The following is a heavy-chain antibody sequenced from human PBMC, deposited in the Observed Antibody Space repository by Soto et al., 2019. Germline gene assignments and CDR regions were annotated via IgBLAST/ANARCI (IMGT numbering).Heavy chain of an antibody. CDR1: GDTFSDYA. D-gene: IGHD3-22*01. Sequence: QVQLVQSWTEVKMPGSSVKVSCKASGDTFSDYAITWVRQAPGQGLEWMGGIIPISGTASYAKNCQDRVTITADDSTSTAYMELRSLRSEDSAVYYCTGRRYFYDSGAYFFSGLDYWGQGTLVTVSS. J-gene: IGHJ4*02. CDR2: IIPISGTA. CDR3: TGRRYFYDSGAYFFSGLDY. V-gene: IGHV1-69*01.